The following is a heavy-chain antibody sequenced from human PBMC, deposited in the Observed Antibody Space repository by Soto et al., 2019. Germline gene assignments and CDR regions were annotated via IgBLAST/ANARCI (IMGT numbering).Heavy chain of an antibody. Sequence: GGSLSLCCAASGVLFTGYWMSWVRQAPGRGLKWVANIKGDGSERHYVDSVKGRFTISRDNADNSLYLQMNSLRAADTAVYYCARVLPLSDDCSGGSCYEDIDYWGQGTLVTVSS. J-gene: IGHJ4*02. CDR3: ARVLPLSDDCSGGSCYEDIDY. CDR2: IKGDGSER. CDR1: GVLFTGYW. D-gene: IGHD2-15*01. V-gene: IGHV3-7*01.